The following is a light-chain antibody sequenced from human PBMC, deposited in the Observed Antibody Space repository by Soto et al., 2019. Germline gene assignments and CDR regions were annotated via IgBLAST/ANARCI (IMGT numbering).Light chain of an antibody. CDR3: QQDNSYPYT. Sequence: DIQMTQSPSSVSASVGDRVTIACRASENIKSWLAWYQQQPGKAPKLLIYKASSLQSGVPSRFSGSGSGTEFTLTISSLQADDFATYYCQQDNSYPYTFGQGTRLEIK. J-gene: IGKJ2*01. CDR1: ENIKSW. CDR2: KAS. V-gene: IGKV1-5*03.